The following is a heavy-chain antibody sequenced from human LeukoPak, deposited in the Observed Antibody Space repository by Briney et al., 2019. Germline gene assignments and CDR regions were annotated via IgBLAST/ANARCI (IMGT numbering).Heavy chain of an antibody. Sequence: GGSLRLSCAASGFTFSSYAMHWVRQAPGKGLEWVAVISYDGSNKYYADSVKGRFTISRDNSKNTLYLQMNSLSAEDTAVYYCAGAGRYDYVWGSYRSGYYFDYWGQGTLVTVSS. V-gene: IGHV3-30-3*01. CDR1: GFTFSSYA. J-gene: IGHJ4*02. CDR2: ISYDGSNK. CDR3: AGAGRYDYVWGSYRSGYYFDY. D-gene: IGHD3-16*02.